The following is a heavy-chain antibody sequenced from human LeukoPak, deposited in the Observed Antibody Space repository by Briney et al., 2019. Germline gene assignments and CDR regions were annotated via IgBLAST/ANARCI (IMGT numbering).Heavy chain of an antibody. J-gene: IGHJ5*02. Sequence: SETLSLTCAVYGGSFSGYYWSWIRQPPGKGLEWIGEINHSGSTNYNPSLKSRVTISVDTSKNQFSLKLSSVTAADTAVHYCARGRLAARPRTNWFDPWGQGTLVTVSS. V-gene: IGHV4-34*01. CDR1: GGSFSGYY. D-gene: IGHD6-6*01. CDR2: INHSGST. CDR3: ARGRLAARPRTNWFDP.